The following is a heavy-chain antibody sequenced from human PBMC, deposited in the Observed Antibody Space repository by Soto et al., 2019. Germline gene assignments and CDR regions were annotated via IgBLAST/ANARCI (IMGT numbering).Heavy chain of an antibody. CDR2: IFYTGST. J-gene: IGHJ4*02. Sequence: SETLSLTCTFSRGSINSGGYYSTWTRQHPGKGLDWIGYIFYTGSTYYDPSVKSRVTMSVDTSKNQFSLKLSSVTAADTDVYYCARDSFDSSGWFSFDYWGQGTLVTVSS. CDR3: ARDSFDSSGWFSFDY. D-gene: IGHD6-19*01. CDR1: RGSINSGGYY. V-gene: IGHV4-31*03.